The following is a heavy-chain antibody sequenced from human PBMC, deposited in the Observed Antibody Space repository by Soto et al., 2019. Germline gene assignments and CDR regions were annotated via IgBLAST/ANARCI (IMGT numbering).Heavy chain of an antibody. V-gene: IGHV1-69*01. CDR1: GGTFSDYA. CDR3: AIGTRSSWSCDF. J-gene: IGHJ4*02. Sequence: QVQVVQSGAEVKKPGSSVKVSCKASGGTFSDYAISWVRQAPGQGLEWMGGIIPLTETPVYAQTVQGRITISADEVTSVAYMELSTLRSDDTAVYYCAIGTRSSWSCDFWGQGTLVTVSS. D-gene: IGHD6-13*01. CDR2: IIPLTETP.